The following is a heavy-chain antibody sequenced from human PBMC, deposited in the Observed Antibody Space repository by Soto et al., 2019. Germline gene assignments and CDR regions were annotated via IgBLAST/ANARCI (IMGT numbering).Heavy chain of an antibody. J-gene: IGHJ6*02. D-gene: IGHD6-13*01. CDR2: MNPNSGYT. V-gene: IGHV1-8*01. CDR3: ARGARYSSSWYKQANYYYYYGMYV. Sequence: VSVQVSCQDSGYTFTSYDINWVRQAAGQGLERMGWMNPNSGYTGDAQKFQGRVTMTRNTSISTAYMELSSLRSEDTAVYYCARGARYSSSWYKQANYYYYYGMYVWGQGTTVTVSS. CDR1: GYTFTSYD.